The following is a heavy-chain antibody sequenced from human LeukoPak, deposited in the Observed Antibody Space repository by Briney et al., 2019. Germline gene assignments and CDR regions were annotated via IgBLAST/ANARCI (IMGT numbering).Heavy chain of an antibody. V-gene: IGHV3-23*01. Sequence: GGSLRLSCAASGFTFSSYAMSWVRQALGKGLEWVSAISGSGGSTYYADSVKGRFTISRDNSKNTLYLQMNSLRAEDTAVYYCAKDQRYCGGDCYSSFDYWGQGTLVTVSS. D-gene: IGHD2-21*02. CDR1: GFTFSSYA. CDR2: ISGSGGST. CDR3: AKDQRYCGGDCYSSFDY. J-gene: IGHJ4*02.